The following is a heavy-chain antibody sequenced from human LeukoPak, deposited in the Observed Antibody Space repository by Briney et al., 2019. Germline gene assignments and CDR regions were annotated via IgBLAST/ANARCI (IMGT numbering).Heavy chain of an antibody. J-gene: IGHJ4*02. V-gene: IGHV3-15*01. CDR3: TTESAYCGGDCYSGY. D-gene: IGHD2-21*02. CDR2: IKSKTDGGTT. Sequence: GGSLRLSCAASGFTFSSYWMSWVRQAPGKGLEWVGRIKSKTDGGTTDYAAPVKGRFTISRDDSKNTLYLQMNSLKTEDTAVYYCTTESAYCGGDCYSGYWGQGTLVTVSS. CDR1: GFTFSSYW.